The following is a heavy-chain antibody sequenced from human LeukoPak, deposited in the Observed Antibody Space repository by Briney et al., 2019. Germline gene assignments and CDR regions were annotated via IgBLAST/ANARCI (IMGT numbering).Heavy chain of an antibody. Sequence: GGSLKLSCAASGFTFSGSAMHWVRQASGKGPEWVGRLRSKANSDATAYAATVKGRFTISRDDTKNTAYLQMNSLKTEDTAVYYCTRHPRYSSSWYWFDPWGQGTLVTVSS. D-gene: IGHD6-13*01. V-gene: IGHV3-73*01. CDR2: LRSKANSDAT. CDR1: GFTFSGSA. J-gene: IGHJ5*02. CDR3: TRHPRYSSSWYWFDP.